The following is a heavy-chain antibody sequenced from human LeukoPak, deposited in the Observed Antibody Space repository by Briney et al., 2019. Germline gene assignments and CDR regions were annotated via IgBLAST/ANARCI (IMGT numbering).Heavy chain of an antibody. CDR3: ARAWTGKIRKGYSYGSNWFDP. D-gene: IGHD5-18*01. Sequence: ASETLSLTCAVYGGSFSGYYWSWIRQPPGKGLEWIGEINHSGSTNYNPSLKSRVTISVDTSKNQFSLKLSSVTAADTAVYYCARAWTGKIRKGYSYGSNWFDPWGQGTLVTVSS. CDR1: GGSFSGYY. CDR2: INHSGST. J-gene: IGHJ5*02. V-gene: IGHV4-34*01.